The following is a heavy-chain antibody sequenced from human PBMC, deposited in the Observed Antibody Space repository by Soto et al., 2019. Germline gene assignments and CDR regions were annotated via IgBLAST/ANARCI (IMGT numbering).Heavy chain of an antibody. J-gene: IGHJ4*02. Sequence: SVKVSCKASGGTFSSYAISWVRQAPGQGLEWMGGIIPIFGTANYAQKFQGRVTITADESTSTAYMELSSLRSEDTAVYYCARDRAAAGPFDYWGQGTLVTVSS. V-gene: IGHV1-69*13. CDR2: IIPIFGTA. D-gene: IGHD6-13*01. CDR1: GGTFSSYA. CDR3: ARDRAAAGPFDY.